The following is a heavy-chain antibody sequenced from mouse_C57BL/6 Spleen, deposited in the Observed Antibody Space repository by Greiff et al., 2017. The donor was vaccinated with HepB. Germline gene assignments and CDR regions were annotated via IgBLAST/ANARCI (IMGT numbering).Heavy chain of an antibody. J-gene: IGHJ4*01. Sequence: QVQLKQPGAELVRPGTSVKLSCKASGYTFTSYWMHWVKQRPGQGLEWIGVIDPSDSYTNYNQKFKGKATLTVDTSSSTAYMQLSSLTSEDSAVYYCASPAYYSNYYAMDYWGQGTSVTVSS. CDR1: GYTFTSYW. CDR2: IDPSDSYT. CDR3: ASPAYYSNYYAMDY. D-gene: IGHD2-5*01. V-gene: IGHV1-59*01.